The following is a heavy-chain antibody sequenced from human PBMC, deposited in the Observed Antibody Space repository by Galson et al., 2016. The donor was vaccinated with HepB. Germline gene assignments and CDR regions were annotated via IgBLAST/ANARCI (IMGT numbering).Heavy chain of an antibody. CDR2: IHIGGST. CDR3: VRDTWKWGYNYASDASEI. D-gene: IGHD5-18*01. Sequence: SLRLSCAASGFSVSSNYMSWVRQTPGKGLEWVSVIHIGGSTYYGDSVKGRVTISRDNSKNTVYLQMNSLRAEDTAVYFCVRDTWKWGYNYASDASEIWGRGTMVTVSS. J-gene: IGHJ3*02. CDR1: GFSVSSNY. V-gene: IGHV3-53*01.